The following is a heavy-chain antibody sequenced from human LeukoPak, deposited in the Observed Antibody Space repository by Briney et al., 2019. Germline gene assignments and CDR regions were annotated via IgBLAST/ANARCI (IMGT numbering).Heavy chain of an antibody. J-gene: IGHJ4*02. CDR2: ISAHNGNT. CDR1: GYIFSTYG. CDR3: ARDSVVGGQNFDY. Sequence: GALVKVSCKASGYIFSTYGITWVRQAPGQGLEWMGWISAHNGNTNYAQKLQGRVTMTTDTSTSTAYMDLRSLRSDDTAVYYCARDSVVGGQNFDYWGQGTLVTVSS. V-gene: IGHV1-18*01. D-gene: IGHD2-15*01.